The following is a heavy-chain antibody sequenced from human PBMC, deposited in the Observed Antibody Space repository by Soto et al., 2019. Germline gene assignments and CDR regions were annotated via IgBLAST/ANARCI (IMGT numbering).Heavy chain of an antibody. Sequence: SETLSLTCAVYGGSFSGYYWSWIRQPPGKGLEWIGEINHSGSTNYNPSLKSRVTISVDTSKNQFSLKLSSVTAADTAVYYCARGRREQLDPQIIGGSYYGMDVWGQGTTVTVSS. CDR1: GGSFSGYY. CDR3: ARGRREQLDPQIIGGSYYGMDV. D-gene: IGHD6-6*01. CDR2: INHSGST. V-gene: IGHV4-34*01. J-gene: IGHJ6*02.